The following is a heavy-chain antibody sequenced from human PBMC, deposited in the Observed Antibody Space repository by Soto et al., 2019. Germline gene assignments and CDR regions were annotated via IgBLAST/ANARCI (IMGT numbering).Heavy chain of an antibody. CDR3: ARLYCSGGSCYSEDDAFDI. D-gene: IGHD2-15*01. J-gene: IGHJ3*02. CDR2: IWYDGSNK. Sequence: QVQLVESGGGVVQPGRSLRLSCAASGFTFSSYGMHWVRQAPGKGLEWVAVIWYDGSNKYYADSVKGRFTISRDNSKNTLYLQMNSLGAEDTAVYYCARLYCSGGSCYSEDDAFDIWGQGTMVTVSS. V-gene: IGHV3-33*01. CDR1: GFTFSSYG.